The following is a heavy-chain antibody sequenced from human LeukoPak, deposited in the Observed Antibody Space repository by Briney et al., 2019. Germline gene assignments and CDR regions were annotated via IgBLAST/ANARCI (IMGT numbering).Heavy chain of an antibody. J-gene: IGHJ4*02. CDR3: AEMAYYDFWSGSFDY. Sequence: GGSLRLSCAASGFTFSSYAMSWVRQAPGKGLEWVSAISGSGGSTYYADSVKGRFTISRDNSKSTLYLQMNSLRAEDTAVYYCAEMAYYDFWSGSFDYWGQGTLVTVSS. CDR1: GFTFSSYA. CDR2: ISGSGGST. D-gene: IGHD3-3*01. V-gene: IGHV3-23*01.